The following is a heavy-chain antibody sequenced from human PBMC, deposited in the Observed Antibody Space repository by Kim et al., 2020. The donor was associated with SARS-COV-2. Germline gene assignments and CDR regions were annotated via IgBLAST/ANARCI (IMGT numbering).Heavy chain of an antibody. CDR3: ASGGITMIVVPEGY. CDR1: GFTFSSYS. V-gene: IGHV3-21*01. J-gene: IGHJ4*02. D-gene: IGHD3-22*01. Sequence: GGSLRLSCAASGFTFSSYSMNWVRQAPGKGLEWVSSISSSSSYIYYADSVKGRFTISRDNAKNSLYLQMNSLRAEDTAVYYCASGGITMIVVPEGYWGQGTLVTVSS. CDR2: ISSSSSYI.